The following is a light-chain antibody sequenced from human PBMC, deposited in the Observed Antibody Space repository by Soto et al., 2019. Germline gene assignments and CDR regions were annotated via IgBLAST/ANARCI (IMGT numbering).Light chain of an antibody. CDR3: QQYHSPPLT. Sequence: DIVLRQSPGTLSLSPGQRATLSCRASQNIRSNYIAWFQQKPGQPPRLLIYGAINRATGIPARFSGSGSGTEFSLTIISLEPEDFLVYYCQQYHSPPLTFGPGTKVEIK. CDR1: QNIRSNY. CDR2: GAI. J-gene: IGKJ1*01. V-gene: IGKV3-20*01.